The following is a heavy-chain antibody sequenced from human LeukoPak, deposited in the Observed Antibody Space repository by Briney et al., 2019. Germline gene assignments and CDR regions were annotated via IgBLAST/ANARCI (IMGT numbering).Heavy chain of an antibody. J-gene: IGHJ3*02. CDR1: GLTFSSYG. V-gene: IGHV3-30*02. CDR2: IRYDGSNK. CDR3: ARTYYDYWSGPYTFDI. Sequence: PGGSLRLSCAASGLTFSSYGMHWVRQAPGKGLEWVTFIRYDGSNKYYAESVKGRFTISRDNSENTLYLQLNNLRAEDTAVYYCARTYYDYWSGPYTFDIWGQGTTVTVSS. D-gene: IGHD3-3*01.